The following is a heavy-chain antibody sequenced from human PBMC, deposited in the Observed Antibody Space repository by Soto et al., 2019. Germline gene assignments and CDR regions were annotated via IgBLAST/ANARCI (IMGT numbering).Heavy chain of an antibody. CDR1: GFSLSNARMG. V-gene: IGHV2-26*01. D-gene: IGHD3-9*01. CDR2: IFSNDEK. CDR3: ARSPSLRYFDWAYGMDV. Sequence: QVTLKESGPVLVKPTETLTLTCTVSGFSLSNARMGVSWIRQPPGKALEWLAHIFSNDEKSYSTSLKSRLTISQXXSXSXAVLTMTNMDPVDTATYYCARSPSLRYFDWAYGMDVWGQGTTVTVSS. J-gene: IGHJ6*02.